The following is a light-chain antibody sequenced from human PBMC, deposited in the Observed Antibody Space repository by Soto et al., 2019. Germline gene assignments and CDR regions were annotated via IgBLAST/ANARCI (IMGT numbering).Light chain of an antibody. CDR3: AAWDDSLNGYV. CDR2: SNN. Sequence: QSVLTQPPSASGTPGQRVTISCSGSSSNIGSNTVNWYKQLPGTAPKLLIYSNNQRPSGVPDRFSGSKSGTSASLAISGLQSEDEADYYCAAWDDSLNGYVLGTGTKVTVL. CDR1: SSNIGSNT. J-gene: IGLJ1*01. V-gene: IGLV1-44*01.